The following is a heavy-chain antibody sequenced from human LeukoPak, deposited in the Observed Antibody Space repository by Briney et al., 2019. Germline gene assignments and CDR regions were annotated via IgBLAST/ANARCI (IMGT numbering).Heavy chain of an antibody. CDR2: IYYSGST. Sequence: SQTLSLTCTVSGGPISSYYWSWIRQPPRKGLGWIGYIYYSGSTNYKPSLKSRVTISVDMPKNQFSLKLSSVPAADTAVYYCARVARRGYSLDPWGQGTMVTVSS. D-gene: IGHD3-10*01. J-gene: IGHJ5*02. V-gene: IGHV4-59*01. CDR3: ARVARRGYSLDP. CDR1: GGPISSYY.